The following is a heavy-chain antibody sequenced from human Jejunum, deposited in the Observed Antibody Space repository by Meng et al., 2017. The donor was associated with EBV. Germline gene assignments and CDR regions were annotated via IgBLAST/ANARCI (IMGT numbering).Heavy chain of an antibody. J-gene: IGHJ4*02. CDR2: IYWNDDK. D-gene: IGHD1-1*01. CDR1: GFALPNIGGG. V-gene: IGHV2-5*01. Sequence: PLKQCVSSPMKTTTLPTRSFTCVGFALPNIGGGVGWSRQHPGKALEWLALIYWNDDKQYSPSLKRRLTITKDTSKNQVVLTMTNMDPVDTGTYYCAHRRLEEGSVTTGFDYWGQGALVTVSS. CDR3: AHRRLEEGSVTTGFDY.